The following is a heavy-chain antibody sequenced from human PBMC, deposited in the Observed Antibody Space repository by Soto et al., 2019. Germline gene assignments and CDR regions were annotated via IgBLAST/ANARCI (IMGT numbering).Heavy chain of an antibody. Sequence: DVQLLESGGALIQPGGSLRLACVASGFTFSNYAMNWVRQAPGKGLEWVSSIGGPGTDTYYADSLKGRFTISRDNSQNTLYLQRDDLRAEDTATYSCTKLRGLEGGGWRSEVGYWGQGGPVTVS. CDR3: TKLRGLEGGGWRSEVGY. D-gene: IGHD3-10*01. V-gene: IGHV3-23*01. J-gene: IGHJ4*02. CDR1: GFTFSNYA. CDR2: IGGPGTDT.